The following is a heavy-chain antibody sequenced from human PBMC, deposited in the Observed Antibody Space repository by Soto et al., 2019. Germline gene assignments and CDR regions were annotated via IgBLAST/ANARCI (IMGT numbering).Heavy chain of an antibody. CDR1: GFTFNNYS. V-gene: IGHV3-23*01. J-gene: IGHJ4*02. CDR2: ISATGGST. CDR3: AKDRLAGNFDY. Sequence: PGGSLILSCAASGFTFNNYSMNWVRQAPGKGLEWVATISATGGSTYYADSVKGRFTISRDNSKNTLYLQMNGLRVEDTAVYYCAKDRLAGNFDYWGQGTQVTVSS.